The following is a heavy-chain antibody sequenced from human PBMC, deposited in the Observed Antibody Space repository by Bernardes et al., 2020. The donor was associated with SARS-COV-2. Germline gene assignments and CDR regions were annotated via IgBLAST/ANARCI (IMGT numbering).Heavy chain of an antibody. D-gene: IGHD5-18*01. J-gene: IGHJ4*02. CDR1: GFTFSSYA. CDR3: AKAVRGYSLIDY. Sequence: GGSLRLSCAASGFTFSSYAMHWVRQAPDKGLEWLSVISYDGGNQYYADSVKGRFTISRDSSKNTLYLQKNGLRPEDTAVYYCAKAVRGYSLIDYWGQGALVTVSS. CDR2: ISYDGGNQ. V-gene: IGHV3-30*18.